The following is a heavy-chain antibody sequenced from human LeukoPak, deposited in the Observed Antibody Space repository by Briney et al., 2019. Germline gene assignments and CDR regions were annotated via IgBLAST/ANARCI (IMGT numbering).Heavy chain of an antibody. CDR3: ARGGCEPFDY. V-gene: IGHV4-38-2*02. Sequence: SETLSLTCTVSGYSISSGYYWGWIRQPPGKGLEWIGSIYHSGSTYYNPSLKSRVTISVDTSKNQFSLKLSSVTAADTAVYYCARGGCEPFDYWGQGTLVTVSS. CDR1: GYSISSGYY. D-gene: IGHD1-14*01. CDR2: IYHSGST. J-gene: IGHJ4*02.